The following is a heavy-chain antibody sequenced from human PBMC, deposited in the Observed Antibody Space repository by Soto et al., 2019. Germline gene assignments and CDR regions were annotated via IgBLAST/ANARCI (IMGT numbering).Heavy chain of an antibody. V-gene: IGHV1-2*02. Sequence: ASVKVSCKASGYSFTGYFLHWVRQAPGQGLEWIGLINPNTGDTNYAQKFQGRVTMTRDTSLSTADMELSRLQSDDTALYYCAIILETPDGAYALDVWGQGTTVTVSS. CDR2: INPNTGDT. J-gene: IGHJ6*02. CDR3: AIILETPDGAYALDV. CDR1: GYSFTGYF. D-gene: IGHD2-21*01.